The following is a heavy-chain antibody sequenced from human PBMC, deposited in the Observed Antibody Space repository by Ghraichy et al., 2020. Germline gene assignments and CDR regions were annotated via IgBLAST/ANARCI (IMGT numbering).Heavy chain of an antibody. Sequence: GWISAYNGNTHYAQKLQGRVTMTTDTSTSTAYMELRSLRSDDTAVYYCARDRCSSTSCYTAGYYGMDVWGQGTTVTVS. CDR2: ISAYNGNT. D-gene: IGHD2-2*02. J-gene: IGHJ6*02. V-gene: IGHV1-18*01. CDR3: ARDRCSSTSCYTAGYYGMDV.